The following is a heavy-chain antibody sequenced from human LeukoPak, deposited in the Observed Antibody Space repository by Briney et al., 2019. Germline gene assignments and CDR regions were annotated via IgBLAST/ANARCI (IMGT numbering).Heavy chain of an antibody. V-gene: IGHV1-69*13. CDR2: IIPIFGTA. CDR1: GGTFSSYA. J-gene: IGHJ4*02. CDR3: ARDRHYYDSSGSDTGDY. D-gene: IGHD3-22*01. Sequence: SVKVSCKASGGTFSSYAISWVRQAPGQGLEWMGGIIPIFGTANYAQKFQGRVTITADESTSTAYMELSSLRSEDTAVHYCARDRHYYDSSGSDTGDYWGQGTLVTVSS.